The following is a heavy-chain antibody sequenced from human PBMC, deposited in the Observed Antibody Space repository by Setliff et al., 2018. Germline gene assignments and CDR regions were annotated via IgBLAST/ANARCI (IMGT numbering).Heavy chain of an antibody. CDR1: GGSISSSSYY. CDR2: IYYSGST. V-gene: IGHV4-39*07. CDR3: ARNNTGLNTFDY. D-gene: IGHD2-8*02. J-gene: IGHJ4*02. Sequence: PSETLSLTCTVSGGSISSSSYYWGWIRQPPGKGLEWIGSIYYSGSTYYNPSLKSRATISVDTSKNQFSLKLSSVTAADTAVYYCARNNTGLNTFDYWGQGTLVTVSS.